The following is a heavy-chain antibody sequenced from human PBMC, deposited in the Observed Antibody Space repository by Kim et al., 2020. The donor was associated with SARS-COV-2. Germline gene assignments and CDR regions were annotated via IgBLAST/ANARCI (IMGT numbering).Heavy chain of an antibody. Sequence: GGSLRLSCVASGFTFVDYFMHWVRQAPGKGLVWVSRINSDGSVKNYADSVKGRFTVSRDNAKNTLYLQMNSLRAEDTAVYYCARAYTAPDYWGQGTLVAVSS. CDR3: ARAYTAPDY. CDR2: INSDGSVK. D-gene: IGHD5-18*01. J-gene: IGHJ4*02. CDR1: GFTFVDYF. V-gene: IGHV3-74*01.